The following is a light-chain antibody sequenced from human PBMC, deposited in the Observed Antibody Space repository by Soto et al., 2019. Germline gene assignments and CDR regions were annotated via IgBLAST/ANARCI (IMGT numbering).Light chain of an antibody. CDR1: SSDVGSYTY. Sequence: QSVLTQPASVSGSPGQSITISCTGTSSDVGSYTYVSWYQQHPGKAPKLMIYEVNNRPSGVSNRFSGSKSGNTASLTISGLQAEDEADYYCSSYTSSSTLDVFGTGTKLTVL. CDR3: SSYTSSSTLDV. V-gene: IGLV2-14*01. CDR2: EVN. J-gene: IGLJ1*01.